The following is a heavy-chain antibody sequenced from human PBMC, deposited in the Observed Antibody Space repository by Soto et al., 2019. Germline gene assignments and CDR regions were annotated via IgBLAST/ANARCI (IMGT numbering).Heavy chain of an antibody. CDR1: GIPFSSYG. D-gene: IGHD1-26*01. CDR2: ISYDGSNK. V-gene: IGHV3-30*18. J-gene: IGHJ6*02. CDR3: AKPELRRPLYYYGMDV. Sequence: PGGPQRLACAAYGIPFSSYGMHWVRTKPGKGLEWVAVISYDGSNKYYADSVKGRFTISRDNSKNTLYLQMNSLRAEDTAVYYCAKPELRRPLYYYGMDVWVQGTTVTVS.